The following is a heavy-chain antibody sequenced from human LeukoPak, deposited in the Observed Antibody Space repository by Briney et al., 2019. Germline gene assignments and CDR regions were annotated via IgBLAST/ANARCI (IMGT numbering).Heavy chain of an antibody. D-gene: IGHD3-10*01. Sequence: GSSVKVSCKASGGTFSSYAISWARQAPGQGLEWMGWISAYNGNTNYAQKLQGRVTMTTDTSTSTAYMELRSLRSDDTAVYYCARVMRLLWFGESDIWGQGTMVTVSS. CDR1: GGTFSSYA. CDR2: ISAYNGNT. J-gene: IGHJ3*02. CDR3: ARVMRLLWFGESDI. V-gene: IGHV1-18*01.